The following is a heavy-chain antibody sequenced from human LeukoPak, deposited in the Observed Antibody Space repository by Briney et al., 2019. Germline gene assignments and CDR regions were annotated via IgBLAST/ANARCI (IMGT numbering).Heavy chain of an antibody. CDR2: INHSGST. D-gene: IGHD6-13*01. J-gene: IGHJ4*02. V-gene: IGHV4-34*01. Sequence: PSETLSLTCAVYGGSFSGYYWSWIRQPPGKGLEWIGEINHSGSTNYNPSLKSRVTISVDTSKNQLSLKLSSVTAADTAVYYCAREAGYSSSWAIDYWGQGTLVTVSS. CDR3: AREAGYSSSWAIDY. CDR1: GGSFSGYY.